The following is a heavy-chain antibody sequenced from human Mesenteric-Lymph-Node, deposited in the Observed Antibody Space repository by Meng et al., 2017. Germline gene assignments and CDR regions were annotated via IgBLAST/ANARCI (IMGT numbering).Heavy chain of an antibody. CDR2: IHSSGST. J-gene: IGHJ5*02. Sequence: QLQRQESGPGLVKPSQTLSLTCTVSGGSISSGGYYWSWIRQHPGKGLEWIGYIHSSGSTYYNPSLRSRLTISVDTSKNQFSLKLSSVTAADTAVYYCARASYGSGSPLGESWFDPWGQGTLVTVSS. CDR1: GGSISSGGYY. D-gene: IGHD3-10*01. CDR3: ARASYGSGSPLGESWFDP. V-gene: IGHV4-31*03.